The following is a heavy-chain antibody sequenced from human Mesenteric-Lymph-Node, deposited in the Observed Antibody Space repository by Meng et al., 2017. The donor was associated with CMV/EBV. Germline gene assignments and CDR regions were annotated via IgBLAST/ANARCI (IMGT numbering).Heavy chain of an antibody. J-gene: IGHJ3*02. D-gene: IGHD2/OR15-2a*01. CDR3: AKDMDTFRKPHI. V-gene: IGHV3-23*01. Sequence: GESLKISCAASGFTFSNYAMNWVRQAPGKGLEWVSAISGSGVGTYYADSVKGRFTISRDNSKNTVYLQMKSLRAEDTAVYYCAKDMDTFRKPHIWGQGTMVTVSS. CDR2: ISGSGVGT. CDR1: GFTFSNYA.